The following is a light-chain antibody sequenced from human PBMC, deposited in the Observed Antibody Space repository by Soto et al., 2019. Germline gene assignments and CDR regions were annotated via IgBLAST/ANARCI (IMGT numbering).Light chain of an antibody. J-gene: IGKJ2*01. CDR3: QQSYNTPYT. CDR1: QTISSH. Sequence: DIQMTQSPSSLSAPVGDRVTLSCRTSQTISSHLNWYQQKPGKAPKLLTYAASSLQSGVPSRFSGSGFGTDFTLTISSLQPEDFATYACQQSYNTPYTFGQGTKLEIK. V-gene: IGKV1-39*01. CDR2: AAS.